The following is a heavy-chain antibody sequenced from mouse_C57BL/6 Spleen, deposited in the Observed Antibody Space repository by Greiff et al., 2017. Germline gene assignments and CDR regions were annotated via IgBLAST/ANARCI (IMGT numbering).Heavy chain of an antibody. V-gene: IGHV1-26*01. CDR1: GYTFTDYY. CDR3: ARHLVYDGYYRGAMDY. Sequence: VQLQQSGPELVKPGASVKISCKASGYTFTDYYMNWVKQSHGKSLEWIGDINPNNGGTSYNQKFKGKATLTVDKSSSTAYMELRSLTSEDSAVYYCARHLVYDGYYRGAMDYWGQGTSVTVSS. CDR2: INPNNGGT. J-gene: IGHJ4*01. D-gene: IGHD2-3*01.